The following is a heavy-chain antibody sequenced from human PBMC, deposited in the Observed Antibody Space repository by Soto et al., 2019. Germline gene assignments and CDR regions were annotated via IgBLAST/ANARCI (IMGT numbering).Heavy chain of an antibody. J-gene: IGHJ4*02. D-gene: IGHD3-10*01. CDR1: GDTFSFYT. Sequence: QVQLVQSGAELKKPGSSVKVSCKASGDTFSFYTINWVRQAPGLGLEWMGRVNPILSMSNYAQKFQGRVTMTADKSPNTAYIELRSLKSEDTAFFYCAASYGSGYRAFDYWGQGALVTVSS. V-gene: IGHV1-69*02. CDR2: VNPILSMS. CDR3: AASYGSGYRAFDY.